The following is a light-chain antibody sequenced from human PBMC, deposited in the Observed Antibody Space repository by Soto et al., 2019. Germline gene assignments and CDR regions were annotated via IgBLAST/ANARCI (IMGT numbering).Light chain of an antibody. CDR1: QSVSSSY. V-gene: IGKV3-20*01. CDR3: QKDGSSRT. Sequence: MGLTQSPGTLYLSTGERATLSCSASQSVSSSYLAWYQQKPGQAHRLLIYGASIRATGIPDRFSGSVSRTDFTLTISRLEPENFEVYYWQKDGSSRTFGQGTKVEIK. J-gene: IGKJ1*01. CDR2: GAS.